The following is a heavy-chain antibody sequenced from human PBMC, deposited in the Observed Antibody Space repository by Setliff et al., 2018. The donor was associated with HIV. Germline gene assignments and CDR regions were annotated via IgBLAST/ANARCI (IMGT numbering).Heavy chain of an antibody. CDR1: GGTFSSYG. J-gene: IGHJ4*02. CDR3: ARVEGATATLTD. V-gene: IGHV1-69*05. CDR2: IIPMFGTG. Sequence: SVKVSCKASGGTFSSYGISWVRQAPGQGLEWMGGIIPMFGTGFYAQKFRDRVTITTDENRSTAYMELNSLRPEDTGVYYCARVEGATATLTDWGQGTLVTVSS. D-gene: IGHD1-26*01.